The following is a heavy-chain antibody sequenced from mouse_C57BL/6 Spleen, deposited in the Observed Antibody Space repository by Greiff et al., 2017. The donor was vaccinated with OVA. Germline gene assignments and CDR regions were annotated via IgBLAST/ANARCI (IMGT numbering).Heavy chain of an antibody. J-gene: IGHJ2*01. CDR2: ISYSGST. Sequence: DVQLQESGPGMVKPSQSLSLTCTVTGYSITSGYDWHWIRHFPGNKLEWMGYISYSGSTNYNPSLKSRISITHDTSKNHFFLKLNSVTTEDTATYYCAREGGGYPFDYWGQGTTLTVSS. V-gene: IGHV3-1*01. CDR3: AREGGGYPFDY. D-gene: IGHD2-2*01. CDR1: GYSITSGYD.